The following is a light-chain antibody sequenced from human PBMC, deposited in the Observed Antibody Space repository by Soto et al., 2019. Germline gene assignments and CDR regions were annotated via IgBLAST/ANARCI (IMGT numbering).Light chain of an antibody. CDR3: QQLNSYPPT. CDR1: QTISSW. V-gene: IGKV1-5*03. J-gene: IGKJ1*01. CDR2: KAS. Sequence: DIQMTQSPSTLSASVRDRVTITCRASQTISSWLAWFQQRPGRAPKFLIYKASSLKNGVPLRFSGSGPGTDFTLTISSLQPEDFATYYCQQLNSYPPTFGQGTKVDIK.